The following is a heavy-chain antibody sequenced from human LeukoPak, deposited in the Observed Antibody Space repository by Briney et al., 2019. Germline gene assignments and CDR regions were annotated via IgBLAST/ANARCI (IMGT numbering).Heavy chain of an antibody. CDR1: GGSFSGYY. V-gene: IGHV4-34*01. J-gene: IGHJ5*02. CDR2: INHSGST. D-gene: IGHD6-13*01. CDR3: ARGPSSSWYFAVGWFDP. Sequence: SETLSLTCAVYGGSFSGYYWSWIRQPPGKGLEWIGEINHSGSTNYNPSLKSRVTISVDTSKNQFSLKLSSVTAADTAVYYCARGPSSSWYFAVGWFDPWGQGTLVTVSS.